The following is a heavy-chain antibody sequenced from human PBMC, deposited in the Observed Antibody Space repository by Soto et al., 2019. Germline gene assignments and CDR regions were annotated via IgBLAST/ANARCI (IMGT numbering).Heavy chain of an antibody. Sequence: PGGSLRLSCAASGFTFSSYGMHWVRQAPGKGLEWVAVISYDGSNKYYADSVKGRFTISGDNSKNTLYLQMNSLRAEDTAVYYCAKPRTGTTSYFDYWGQGTLVTVSS. V-gene: IGHV3-30*18. J-gene: IGHJ4*02. D-gene: IGHD1-1*01. CDR2: ISYDGSNK. CDR3: AKPRTGTTSYFDY. CDR1: GFTFSSYG.